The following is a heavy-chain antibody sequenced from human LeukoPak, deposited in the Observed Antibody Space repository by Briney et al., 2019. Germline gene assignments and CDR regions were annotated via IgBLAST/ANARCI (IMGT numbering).Heavy chain of an antibody. J-gene: IGHJ4*02. CDR1: GGSISSSNYY. CDR3: ARRGNSNSSNRFDY. V-gene: IGHV4-39*01. Sequence: PSETLSLTCTVSGGSISSSNYYGAWIRQPPGKGLEWIGSIYYSGSTYYNPSLKSRVTISVDTSKNQFSLTLSSVTAADTAVYYCARRGNSNSSNRFDYWGQGTLVTVSS. D-gene: IGHD4-11*01. CDR2: IYYSGST.